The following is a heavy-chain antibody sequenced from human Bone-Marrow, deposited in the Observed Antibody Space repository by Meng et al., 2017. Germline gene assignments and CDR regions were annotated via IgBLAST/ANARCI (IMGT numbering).Heavy chain of an antibody. V-gene: IGHV4-4*02. Sequence: VQVEESGPGLWKPSGTLSLTCAVSGASISSSHWWGWVRQPPGKGLEWIGEIYHDGSTNYAPSLKSRVTISVDKSKNQFSLKLSSVTAADTAVYYCARAAYDIWSGYAPWGQGSLVTVSS. CDR3: ARAAYDIWSGYAP. CDR1: GASISSSHW. J-gene: IGHJ5*02. D-gene: IGHD3-3*01. CDR2: IYHDGST.